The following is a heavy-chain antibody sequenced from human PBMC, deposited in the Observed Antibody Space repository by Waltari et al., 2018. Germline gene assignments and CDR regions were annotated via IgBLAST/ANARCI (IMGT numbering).Heavy chain of an antibody. V-gene: IGHV3-15*01. Sequence: LQLQESGPGLVKPSETLSLTCTVSGGSISSSSYYWGWIRQPPGKGPEWIGSIKSKTDGGTTDYAAPVKGRFTISRDDSKNTLYLQMNSLKTEDTAVYYCTTDGTYYYDSSGPAPPDYWGQGTLVTVSS. D-gene: IGHD3-22*01. CDR3: TTDGTYYYDSSGPAPPDY. CDR2: IKSKTDGGTT. CDR1: GGSISSSSYY. J-gene: IGHJ4*02.